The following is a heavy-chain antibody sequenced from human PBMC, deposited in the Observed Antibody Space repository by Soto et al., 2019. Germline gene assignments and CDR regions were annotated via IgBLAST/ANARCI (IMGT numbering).Heavy chain of an antibody. V-gene: IGHV1-2*02. D-gene: IGHD6-19*01. CDR3: ARDISEEKWLTNYYYYYGLDV. CDR1: GYTFTGYY. Sequence: ASVKVSCKASGYTFTGYYMHWVRQAPGQGLEWMGWINPNSGGTNYAQKFQGRVTMTRDTSISTAYMELSRLRSDDTAVYYCARDISEEKWLTNYYYYYGLDVWGQGTTVTVSS. J-gene: IGHJ6*02. CDR2: INPNSGGT.